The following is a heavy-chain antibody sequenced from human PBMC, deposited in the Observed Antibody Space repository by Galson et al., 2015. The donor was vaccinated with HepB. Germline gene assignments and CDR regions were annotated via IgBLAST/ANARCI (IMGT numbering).Heavy chain of an antibody. J-gene: IGHJ3*01. CDR2: IYHGGGT. CDR3: VRHSNDHCGHYLATFDL. V-gene: IGHV4-59*08. CDR1: DSISDYY. Sequence: DSISDYYWSWIRQPPGKGLEWVGYIYHGGGTNYNPSLKGRVTISVESSRKQFSLRLSSLRSEDMVVYFCVRHSNDHCGHYLATFDLWGQGTTVTVSS. D-gene: IGHD2-21*01.